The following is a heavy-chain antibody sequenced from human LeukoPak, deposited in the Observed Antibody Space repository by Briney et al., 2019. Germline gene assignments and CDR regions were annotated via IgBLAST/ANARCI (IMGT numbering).Heavy chain of an antibody. D-gene: IGHD3-10*01. V-gene: IGHV4-59*01. Sequence: SETLSLTCTVSGGSISNYYWSWIRQPPGKGLEWIGYIYYSGSTYYNPSLKSRVTISVDTSKNQFSLKLSSVTAADTAVYYCAKKLWFGESADLAAGFDYWGQGTLVTVSS. CDR1: GGSISNYY. CDR2: IYYSGST. CDR3: AKKLWFGESADLAAGFDY. J-gene: IGHJ4*02.